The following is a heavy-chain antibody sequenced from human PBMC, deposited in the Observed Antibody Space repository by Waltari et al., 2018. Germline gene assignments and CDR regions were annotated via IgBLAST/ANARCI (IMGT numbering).Heavy chain of an antibody. Sequence: EVQLVESGGGLIQSGGSLRLSCAASGFTVSSTYMSWVRQAPGKGLEWVSVIYSGGNTYYADSVKGRFTNSRDNSKNTLYLQMNSLRADDTAVYYCARDPGGRYYFDYWGQGSLVTVSS. V-gene: IGHV3-53*01. CDR3: ARDPGGRYYFDY. D-gene: IGHD1-26*01. CDR2: IYSGGNT. CDR1: GFTVSSTY. J-gene: IGHJ4*02.